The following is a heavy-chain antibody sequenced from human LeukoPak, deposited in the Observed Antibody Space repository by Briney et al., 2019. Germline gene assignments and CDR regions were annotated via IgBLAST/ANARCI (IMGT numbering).Heavy chain of an antibody. D-gene: IGHD3-22*01. J-gene: IGHJ4*02. V-gene: IGHV3-30*19. CDR2: ISYDGSNK. CDR1: GFTFSSYG. Sequence: GGSLRLSCAASGFTFSSYGMHWVRQAPGKGLEWVAVISYDGSNKYYADSVKGRFTISRDNSKNTLYLQMNSLRAEDTAVYYCARTYYYDSSGYLTPYYFDYWGQGTLVTVSS. CDR3: ARTYYYDSSGYLTPYYFDY.